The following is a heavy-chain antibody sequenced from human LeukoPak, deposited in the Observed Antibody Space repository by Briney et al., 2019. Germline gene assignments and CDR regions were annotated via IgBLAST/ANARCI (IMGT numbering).Heavy chain of an antibody. V-gene: IGHV3-7*01. J-gene: IGHJ6*03. CDR3: ARDRMGIAAAGTDYMDV. CDR1: GFTFSSYW. CDR2: IKQDGSEK. Sequence: GGSLRLSCAASGFTFSSYWMSWVRQAPGKGLEWVANIKQDGSEKYYVDSVKGRFTISRDNAKNSLYLQMNSLRPEDTAVYYCARDRMGIAAAGTDYMDVWGKGTTVTVSS. D-gene: IGHD6-13*01.